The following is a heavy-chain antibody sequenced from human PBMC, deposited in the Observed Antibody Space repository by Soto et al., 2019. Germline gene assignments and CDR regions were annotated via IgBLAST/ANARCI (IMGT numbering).Heavy chain of an antibody. CDR2: TYYRSKWYN. CDR3: ARIIENCSGGSGDPGPFDY. J-gene: IGHJ4*02. V-gene: IGHV6-1*01. CDR1: GDSVSSNSAA. D-gene: IGHD2-15*01. Sequence: SQTLSLTCAISGDSVSSNSAAWNWIRQSPSRGLEWLGRTYYRSKWYNDYAVSVKSRITINPDTSKNQFSLQLKSVTPEDTAVYYCARIIENCSGGSGDPGPFDYWGQGTLVTVS.